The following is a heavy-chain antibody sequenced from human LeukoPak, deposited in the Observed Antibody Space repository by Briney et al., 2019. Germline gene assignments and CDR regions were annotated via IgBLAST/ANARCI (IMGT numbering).Heavy chain of an antibody. J-gene: IGHJ4*02. D-gene: IGHD3-22*01. V-gene: IGHV4-59*01. CDR3: AREGDYYDSSGYYLDY. CDR2: IYYSGST. Sequence: PSETLSLTCTVSGGSISSYYWSWIRQPPGKGLEWIGYIYYSGSTNYNPSLKSRVTISVDTSKNQFSLKLSSVTAADTAMYYCAREGDYYDSSGYYLDYWGQGTLVTVSS. CDR1: GGSISSYY.